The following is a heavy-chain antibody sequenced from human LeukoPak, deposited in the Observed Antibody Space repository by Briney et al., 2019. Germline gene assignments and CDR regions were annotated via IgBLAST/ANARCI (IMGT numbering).Heavy chain of an antibody. J-gene: IGHJ4*02. V-gene: IGHV3-15*07. CDR2: IKSKTDGGTT. CDR1: GFTFSNAW. CDR3: TTDVEMATTLFDY. D-gene: IGHD5-24*01. Sequence: GGSLSLSCAASGFTFSNAWMNWVRQAPGKGLEWVGRIKSKTDGGTTDYAAPVKGRFTISRDDSKNTLYLQMNSLKTEDTAVYYCTTDVEMATTLFDYWGQGTLVTVSS.